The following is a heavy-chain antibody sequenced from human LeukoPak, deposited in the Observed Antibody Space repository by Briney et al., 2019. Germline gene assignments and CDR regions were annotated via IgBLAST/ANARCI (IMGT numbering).Heavy chain of an antibody. CDR1: GFTFSSYA. D-gene: IGHD4-17*01. CDR2: ISYDGSNK. V-gene: IGHV3-30-3*01. J-gene: IGHJ3*02. CDR3: ARYPVTTWAFDI. Sequence: GGSLRLSCAASGFTFSSYAMPGVRQAPGKGLEGVAVISYDGSNKYYADSVKGRFTISRDNSKNTLYLQMNSLRAEDTAVYYCARYPVTTWAFDIWGQGTMVTVSS.